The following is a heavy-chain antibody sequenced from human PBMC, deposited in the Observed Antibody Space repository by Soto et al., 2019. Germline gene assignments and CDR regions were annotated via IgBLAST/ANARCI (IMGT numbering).Heavy chain of an antibody. CDR3: ARPLIVGATDDAFDI. D-gene: IGHD1-26*01. V-gene: IGHV3-23*01. CDR2: IHGSGDTT. J-gene: IGHJ3*02. CDR1: GFTFSNYA. Sequence: EVQLLESGGGLVQPGGSLRLSCAASGFTFSNYAMNWVRQAPGKGLEWVSSIHGSGDTTYYADSVKGRFTISRDNSKNTLYLQMDSLRAEDTAVYYCARPLIVGATDDAFDIWGQGTMVTVSS.